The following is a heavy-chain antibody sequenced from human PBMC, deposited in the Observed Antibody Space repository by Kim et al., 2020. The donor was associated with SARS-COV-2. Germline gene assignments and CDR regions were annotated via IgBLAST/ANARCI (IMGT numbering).Heavy chain of an antibody. CDR2: IGTAGDT. D-gene: IGHD6-13*01. J-gene: IGHJ6*02. V-gene: IGHV3-13*04. Sequence: GGSLRLSCAASGFTFSSYDMHWVRQATGKGLEWVSAIGTAGDTYYPGSVKGRFTISRENAKNSLYLQMNSLRAGDTAVYYCARGLRNSGYSSSRYGMDVWGQGTTVTVSS. CDR3: ARGLRNSGYSSSRYGMDV. CDR1: GFTFSSYD.